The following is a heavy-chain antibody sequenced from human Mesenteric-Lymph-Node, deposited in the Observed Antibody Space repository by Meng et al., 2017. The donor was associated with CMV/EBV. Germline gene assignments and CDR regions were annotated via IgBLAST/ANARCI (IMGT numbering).Heavy chain of an antibody. CDR3: ARDWFTISNGFDP. Sequence: CAASGFTFSSYAMHWVRQAPGKGLEWVAVISYDGSNKYYADSVKGRFTISRDNSKNTLYLQMNSLRAEDTAVYYCARDWFTISNGFDPWGQGTLVTVSS. J-gene: IGHJ5*02. CDR1: GFTFSSYA. CDR2: ISYDGSNK. D-gene: IGHD3-3*01. V-gene: IGHV3-30-3*01.